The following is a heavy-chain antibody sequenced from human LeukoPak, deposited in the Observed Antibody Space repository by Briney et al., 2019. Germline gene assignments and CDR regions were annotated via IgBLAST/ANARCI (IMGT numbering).Heavy chain of an antibody. J-gene: IGHJ3*02. CDR2: INWNGGST. CDR1: GFTFSSYS. Sequence: GGSLRLSCAASGFTFSSYSMNWVRQAPGKGLEWVSGINWNGGSTGYADSVKGRFTISRDNAKNSLYLQMNSLRAEDTALYYCARDSSGDEDAFDIWGQGTMVTVSS. D-gene: IGHD4-17*01. CDR3: ARDSSGDEDAFDI. V-gene: IGHV3-20*04.